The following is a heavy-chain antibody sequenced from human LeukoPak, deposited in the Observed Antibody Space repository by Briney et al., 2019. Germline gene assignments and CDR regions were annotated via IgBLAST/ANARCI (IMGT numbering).Heavy chain of an antibody. CDR1: GASISPYY. CDR2: IYNSGYT. V-gene: IGHV4-4*07. CDR3: ARVNTMIVVVIPDAFDI. Sequence: PSETLSLTCTVSGASISPYYWSWIRQPAGKGLEWIGRIYNSGYTNYNPSLESRVTMSLDTSKNEFSLKLSSVTAADTALYYCARVNTMIVVVIPDAFDIWGQGTMVTVSS. J-gene: IGHJ3*02. D-gene: IGHD3-22*01.